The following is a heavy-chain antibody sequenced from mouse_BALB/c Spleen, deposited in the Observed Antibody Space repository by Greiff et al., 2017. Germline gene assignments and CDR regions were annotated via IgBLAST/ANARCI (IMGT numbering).Heavy chain of an antibody. Sequence: EVQLLQSGPDLVKPGASLKISCTASGYTFTSYVMHWVQQKPGQGLEWIGYIITYNDGTKYNEKFKGKATMTSDKSSSTVYMELSSLTSEDSAIYCCERGSLDYWGQGTTLTVSS. CDR2: IITYNDGT. V-gene: IGHV1-14*01. CDR1: GYTFTSYV. J-gene: IGHJ2*01. CDR3: ERGSLDY.